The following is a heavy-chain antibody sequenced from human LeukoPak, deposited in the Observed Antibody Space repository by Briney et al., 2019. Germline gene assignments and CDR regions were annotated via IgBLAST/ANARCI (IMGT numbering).Heavy chain of an antibody. Sequence: GRSLRLSCAVSGFTVSNYTMNWVRHAPGRGLEWLSSISTSGSTIYYADSVKGRFTISRDNAKNSLYLQMNSLRAEDTAVYYCARRFDSWGQGTLVTVSS. CDR3: ARRFDS. J-gene: IGHJ4*02. V-gene: IGHV3-48*03. CDR2: ISTSGSTI. CDR1: GFTVSNYT.